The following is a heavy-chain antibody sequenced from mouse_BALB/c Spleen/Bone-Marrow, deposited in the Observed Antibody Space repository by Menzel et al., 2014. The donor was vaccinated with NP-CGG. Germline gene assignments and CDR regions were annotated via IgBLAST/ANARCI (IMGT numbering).Heavy chain of an antibody. Sequence: EVKLMESGGGLVQPGGSLKLSCAASRFTFSSYGMSWVRQTPDKRLELVATINSNGGSTYYPDSVKGRFTIPGDNAKNTLYLQMSSLKSEDTAMYYCARDRYYGYAMDYWGQGTSVTVSP. CDR1: RFTFSSYG. D-gene: IGHD1-1*01. CDR3: ARDRYYGYAMDY. V-gene: IGHV5-6-3*01. J-gene: IGHJ4*01. CDR2: INSNGGST.